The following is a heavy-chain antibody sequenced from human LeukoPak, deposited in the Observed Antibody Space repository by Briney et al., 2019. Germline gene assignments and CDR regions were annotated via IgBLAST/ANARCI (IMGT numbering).Heavy chain of an antibody. V-gene: IGHV1-2*02. J-gene: IGHJ4*02. CDR2: INPNSGGT. Sequence: ASVKVSCKASEYTFTGYYMHWVRQAPGQGLQWMGWINPNSGGTNYAQKFQRRVTMTTDTSTSTAYMELSSLRSEDTAVYYCAREAAETYYYDSSGSPFDYWGQGTLVTVSS. CDR1: EYTFTGYY. CDR3: AREAAETYYYDSSGSPFDY. D-gene: IGHD3-22*01.